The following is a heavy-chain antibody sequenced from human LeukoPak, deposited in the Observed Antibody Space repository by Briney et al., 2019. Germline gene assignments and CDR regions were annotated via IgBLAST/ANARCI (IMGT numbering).Heavy chain of an antibody. D-gene: IGHD3-3*01. CDR1: GYTSSSYW. V-gene: IGHV5-51*01. J-gene: IGHJ4*02. CDR3: ARQNDFRLDH. Sequence: GESLKISCKGSGYTSSSYWIGWVRQMPGKGLEWMGVIYPGDSDTRYSPSLQGQVTISVDTSIGTAYLQWSSLKASDTAIYYCARQNDFRLDHWGQGTLVTVSS. CDR2: IYPGDSDT.